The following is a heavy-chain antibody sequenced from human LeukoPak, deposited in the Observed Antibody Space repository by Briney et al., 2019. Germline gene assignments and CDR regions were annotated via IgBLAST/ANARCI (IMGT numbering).Heavy chain of an antibody. J-gene: IGHJ4*02. V-gene: IGHV3-11*01. D-gene: IGHD3-22*01. Sequence: GGSLRLSCAASGLTFSDYYMSWIRQAPGKGLEWVSYISSSGSTIYYADSVKGRFTISRDNAKNSLYLQMNSLRAEDTAVYYCARELYYYDSSGYSTAFDYWGRGTLVTVSS. CDR3: ARELYYYDSSGYSTAFDY. CDR1: GLTFSDYY. CDR2: ISSSGSTI.